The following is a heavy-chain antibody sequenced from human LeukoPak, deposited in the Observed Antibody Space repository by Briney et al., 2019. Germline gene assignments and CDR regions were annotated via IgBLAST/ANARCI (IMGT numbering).Heavy chain of an antibody. CDR2: ISGSGGST. CDR3: AKVKTNIAAAGADY. D-gene: IGHD6-13*01. J-gene: IGHJ4*02. V-gene: IGHV3-23*01. CDR1: GFTFTDFA. Sequence: GSLRLSCAASGFTFTDFAMNWVRQAPGKGLEWVSAISGSGGSTYYADSVKGRFTISRDNSKNTLYLQMNSLRAEDTAVYYCAKVKTNIAAAGADYWGQGTLVTVSS.